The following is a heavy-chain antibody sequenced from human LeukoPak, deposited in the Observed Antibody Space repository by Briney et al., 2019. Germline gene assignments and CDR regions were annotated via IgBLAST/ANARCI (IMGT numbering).Heavy chain of an antibody. CDR3: ARGRDSSGWYTSPYYYYYMDV. Sequence: GGSLRLSCAASGFTVSSNYMSWVRQAPGKGLEWVSVIYSGGSTYYADSVKGRFTISRDNSKNTLYLQMSSLRSEDTAVYYCARGRDSSGWYTSPYYYYYMDVWGKGTTVTVSS. V-gene: IGHV3-53*05. J-gene: IGHJ6*03. CDR2: IYSGGST. CDR1: GFTVSSNY. D-gene: IGHD6-19*01.